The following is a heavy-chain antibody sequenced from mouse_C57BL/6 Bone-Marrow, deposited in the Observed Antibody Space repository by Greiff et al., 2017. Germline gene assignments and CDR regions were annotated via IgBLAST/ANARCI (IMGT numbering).Heavy chain of an antibody. D-gene: IGHD2-10*02. CDR1: GFTFSDYG. CDR3: ARQYGNYGDYFDY. CDR2: ISSGSSTI. J-gene: IGHJ2*01. Sequence: EVKLVESGGGLVKPGGSLKLSCAASGFTFSDYGMHWVRQAPEKGLEWVAYISSGSSTIYYADTVKGRFTISRDNAKNTLFLQMTSLRSEDTAVYYCARQYGNYGDYFDYWGQGTTLTVSS. V-gene: IGHV5-17*01.